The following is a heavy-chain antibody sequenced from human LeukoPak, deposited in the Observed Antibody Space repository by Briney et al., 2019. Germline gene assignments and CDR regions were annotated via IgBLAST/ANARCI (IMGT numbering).Heavy chain of an antibody. CDR2: IYSGGST. CDR3: ARDSSGWYDYFDY. CDR1: GFTVSSNC. D-gene: IGHD6-19*01. Sequence: GGSLRLSCAASGFTVSSNCMSWVRQAPGKGLEWVSVIYSGGSTYYADSVKGRFTISRDNSKNTLYLQMNSLRAEDTAVYYCARDSSGWYDYFDYWGQGTLVTVSS. V-gene: IGHV3-66*01. J-gene: IGHJ4*02.